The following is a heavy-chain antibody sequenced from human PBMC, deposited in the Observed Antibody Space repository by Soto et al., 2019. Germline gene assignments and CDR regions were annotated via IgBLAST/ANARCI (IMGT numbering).Heavy chain of an antibody. CDR3: ARAAGHRITIFGVPPQYYYYGMDV. CDR1: GGSFSGYY. Sequence: PSETLSLTCAVYGGSFSGYYWSWIRQPPGKGLEWIGEINHSGSTNYNPSLKSRVTISVDTSKNQFSLKLSSVTAADTAVYYCARAAGHRITIFGVPPQYYYYGMDVWGQGTTVTVS. CDR2: INHSGST. J-gene: IGHJ6*02. D-gene: IGHD3-3*01. V-gene: IGHV4-34*01.